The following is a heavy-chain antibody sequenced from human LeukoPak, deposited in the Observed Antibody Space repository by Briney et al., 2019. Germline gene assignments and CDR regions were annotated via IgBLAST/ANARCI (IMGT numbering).Heavy chain of an antibody. CDR1: GGSISSTSYY. CDR3: ARDRYGSGTAFDY. V-gene: IGHV4-39*07. D-gene: IGHD3-10*01. J-gene: IGHJ4*02. CDR2: IYYSGST. Sequence: PSETLSLTCTVSGGSISSTSYYWGWIRQPSGKGLEWIVSIYYSGSTYYNPSLKSRVAISADRSKNQFSLKLNSVTAADTAVYYCARDRYGSGTAFDYWGQGTLVTVSS.